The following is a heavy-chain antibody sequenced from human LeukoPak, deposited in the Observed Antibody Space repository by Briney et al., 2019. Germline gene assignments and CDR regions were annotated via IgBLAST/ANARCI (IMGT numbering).Heavy chain of an antibody. CDR3: ARCRGHTTDY. V-gene: IGHV3-7*01. Sequence: PGGSLRLSCAASGFTFRSYWMSWVRQAPWKGLEWVGNIKQDGSEKYYVDSVKGRFTISRDNAKNSLYLQMNSLRAADTAVYYCARCRGHTTDYWGQGTLVTVSS. D-gene: IGHD1-1*01. J-gene: IGHJ4*02. CDR2: IKQDGSEK. CDR1: GFTFRSYW.